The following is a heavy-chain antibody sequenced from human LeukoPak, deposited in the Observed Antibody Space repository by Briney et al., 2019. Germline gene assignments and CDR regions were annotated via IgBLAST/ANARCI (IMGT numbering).Heavy chain of an antibody. CDR1: GFTFSSYA. CDR3: ARRAGAYSHPYDY. Sequence: GGSLRLSCAASGFTFSSYAMSWVRQAPGKGLEWVSAISGSAGSTYYADSVKGRFTISRDNSKNTLYVQMNSLRAEDTAVYYCARRAGAYSHPYDYWGQGTLVTVSS. V-gene: IGHV3-23*01. D-gene: IGHD4/OR15-4a*01. CDR2: ISGSAGST. J-gene: IGHJ4*02.